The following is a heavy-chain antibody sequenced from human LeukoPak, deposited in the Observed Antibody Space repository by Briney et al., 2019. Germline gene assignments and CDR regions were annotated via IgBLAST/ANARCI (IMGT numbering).Heavy chain of an antibody. CDR1: GFTFSSYS. J-gene: IGHJ4*02. V-gene: IGHV3-23*01. CDR3: AKDFVRYNIQFDY. Sequence: GGSLRLSCAASGFTFSSYSMNWVRQAPGKGLEWVSSISGGGAGTYYADSVRGRFTISRDNSKNTLYLQMNSLRAEDTALYYCAKDFVRYNIQFDYWGQGALVAVSS. D-gene: IGHD1-1*01. CDR2: ISGGGAGT.